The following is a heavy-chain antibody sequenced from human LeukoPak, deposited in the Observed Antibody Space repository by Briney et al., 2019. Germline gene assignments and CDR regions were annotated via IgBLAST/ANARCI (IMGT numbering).Heavy chain of an antibody. D-gene: IGHD5-24*01. V-gene: IGHV1-69*02. CDR2: IIPILGIA. CDR1: GGTFSSYT. Sequence: GASVKVSCKASGGTFSSYTISWVRQAPGQGLEWMGRIIPILGIANYAQKFQGRVTITADKSTSTAYMELSSLRSEDTAVYYCARRDGYFPYFDYWGRGTLVTVSS. CDR3: ARRDGYFPYFDY. J-gene: IGHJ4*02.